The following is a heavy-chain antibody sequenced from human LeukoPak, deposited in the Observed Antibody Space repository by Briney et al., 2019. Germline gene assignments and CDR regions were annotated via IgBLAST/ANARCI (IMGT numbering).Heavy chain of an antibody. D-gene: IGHD1-26*01. CDR2: IYYSGST. CDR1: GGSISSYY. CDR3: ARRGATTHYFDY. V-gene: IGHV4-59*08. Sequence: PSETLSLTCTVSGGSISSYYWSWIRQPPGKGLEWIGYIYYSGSTNYNPSLKSRVTISADTSKNQFSLKLSSVTAADTAVYYCARRGATTHYFDYWGQGTLVTVSS. J-gene: IGHJ4*02.